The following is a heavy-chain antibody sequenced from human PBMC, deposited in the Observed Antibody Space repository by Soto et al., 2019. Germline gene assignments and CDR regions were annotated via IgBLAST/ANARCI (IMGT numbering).Heavy chain of an antibody. CDR1: GFTFSSYA. D-gene: IGHD2-8*01. J-gene: IGHJ4*02. CDR2: ISGSGGST. CDR3: AKVSSAWYAGFFDL. V-gene: IGHV3-23*01. Sequence: PGGSLRLSCAASGFTFSSYAMSWVRQAPGKGLEWVSAISGSGGSTYYADSVKGRFTISRDNSMNTLYLQMNTLRAEDTAVYYCAKVSSAWYAGFFDLWGQGTLVTVS.